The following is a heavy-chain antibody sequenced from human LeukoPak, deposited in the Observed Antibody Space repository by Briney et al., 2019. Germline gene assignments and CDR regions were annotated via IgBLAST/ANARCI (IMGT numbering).Heavy chain of an antibody. CDR2: INWNGGST. Sequence: GGSLRLSCAASGFTFDDYGMSWVRQAPGKGLEWVSGINWNGGSTGYADSVKGRFTISRDNAKNSLYLQMNSLRAEDTALYYCARVYYYDSSGYHNYWGQGTLVTVSS. V-gene: IGHV3-20*04. D-gene: IGHD3-22*01. J-gene: IGHJ4*02. CDR1: GFTFDDYG. CDR3: ARVYYYDSSGYHNY.